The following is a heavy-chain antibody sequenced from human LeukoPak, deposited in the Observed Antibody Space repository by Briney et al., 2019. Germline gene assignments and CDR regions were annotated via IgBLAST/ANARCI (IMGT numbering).Heavy chain of an antibody. CDR2: ISFSGTT. D-gene: IGHD3-10*01. CDR3: ARDGETLDVYEAKNAFDV. V-gene: IGHV4-59*01. CDR1: GGSISGFY. Sequence: SETLSLTCSVSGGSISGFYWSWIRQPPGKGLEWIGFISFSGTTNYNPSLKSRVSSSVDTSKNQFSLRLRSLTAADTAVYYCARDGETLDVYEAKNAFDVWGRGTKVTVSS. J-gene: IGHJ3*01.